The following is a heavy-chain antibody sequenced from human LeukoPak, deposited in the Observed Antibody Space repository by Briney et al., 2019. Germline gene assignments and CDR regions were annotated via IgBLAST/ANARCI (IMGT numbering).Heavy chain of an antibody. J-gene: IGHJ4*02. D-gene: IGHD2-15*01. CDR3: VVGGSPGY. CDR1: GLAFSAYK. V-gene: IGHV3-74*01. Sequence: GGSLRLSCAASGLAFSAYKMHWVRQAPRKGLVWVSRISTDGYTTDYADFVQGRFTASRDNTKNTWSLEMNSLRAEDTAVYYCVVGGSPGYWGQGTLVTVFS. CDR2: ISTDGYTT.